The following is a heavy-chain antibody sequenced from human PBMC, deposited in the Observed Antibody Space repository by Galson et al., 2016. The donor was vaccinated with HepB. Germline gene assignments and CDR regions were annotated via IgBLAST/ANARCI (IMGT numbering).Heavy chain of an antibody. D-gene: IGHD5-12*01. V-gene: IGHV3-23*01. CDR2: ITGSGGST. CDR3: AKWGGYGDS. Sequence: SLRLSCAASGFTFSAYSITWVRQTPARGLEWVSGITGSGGSTYCADSVKGRFTISRDNSKNTVFLQMNSLRGEDAATYYCAKWGGYGDSWGQGTLVTVSS. CDR1: GFTFSAYS. J-gene: IGHJ4*02.